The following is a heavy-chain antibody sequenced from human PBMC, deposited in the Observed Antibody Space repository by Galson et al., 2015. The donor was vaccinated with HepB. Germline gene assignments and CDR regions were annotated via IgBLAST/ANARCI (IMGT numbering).Heavy chain of an antibody. CDR3: ARPRYCSSASCSASFDY. CDR1: GGSIISSMNY. CDR2: IYYAGSS. J-gene: IGHJ4*02. V-gene: IGHV4-39*01. D-gene: IGHD2-2*01. Sequence: SETLSLTCTVSGGSIISSMNYWGWIRQPPGKGLEWIGGIYYAGSSHYNPSLKIRLTLSVDTSKNQFSLRLTSVTAADTAVYYCARPRYCSSASCSASFDYWGQGILVTVSS.